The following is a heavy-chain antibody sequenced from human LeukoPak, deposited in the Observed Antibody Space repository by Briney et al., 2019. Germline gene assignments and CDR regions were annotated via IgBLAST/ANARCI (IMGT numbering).Heavy chain of an antibody. Sequence: PGGSLRLSCAASGFRFTDYSMSWVRQAPGKGLEWVAGLGRSGENKYYADSVKGRFTISRDNSKNTLYLQMNSLRAEDTAVYYCARGCVRGSSSWCPVFDPWGQGTLVTVSS. J-gene: IGHJ5*02. V-gene: IGHV3-23*01. CDR2: LGRSGENK. D-gene: IGHD6-13*01. CDR1: GFRFTDYS. CDR3: ARGCVRGSSSWCPVFDP.